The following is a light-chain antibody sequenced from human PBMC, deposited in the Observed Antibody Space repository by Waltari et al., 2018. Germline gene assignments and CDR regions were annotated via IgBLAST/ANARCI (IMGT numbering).Light chain of an antibody. CDR2: YAS. Sequence: EIVLTQSPGTLSLSPGERATLSCRASQSVSRTLAWYQQKPGQAPRLLIYYASRRATGIPDRFSGSGSGTDFSLTISRLEPEDFAWYFCQKYGTLPATFGQGTKVEIK. V-gene: IGKV3-20*01. CDR3: QKYGTLPAT. J-gene: IGKJ1*01. CDR1: QSVSRT.